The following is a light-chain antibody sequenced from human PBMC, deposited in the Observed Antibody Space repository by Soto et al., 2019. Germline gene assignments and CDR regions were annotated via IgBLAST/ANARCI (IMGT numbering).Light chain of an antibody. Sequence: QAVVTQEPSLTVSPGGTVTLTCAPSSGAVTSGNYPNWFQQNPGQAPRALIYSTNHKYSWTPARFSGSLLGGKAALTLSGVQPEDEADYYCLLYYGGQLGVFGGGTKLTVL. J-gene: IGLJ2*01. CDR2: STN. CDR1: SGAVTSGNY. CDR3: LLYYGGQLGV. V-gene: IGLV7-43*01.